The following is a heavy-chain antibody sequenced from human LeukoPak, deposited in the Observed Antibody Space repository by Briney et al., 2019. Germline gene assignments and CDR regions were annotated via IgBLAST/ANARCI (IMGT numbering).Heavy chain of an antibody. V-gene: IGHV4-39*01. CDR2: IYYSGST. D-gene: IGHD3-22*01. CDR3: ARHDGSYYTYNFDY. Sequence: SETLSLTCTVSGGSISSSSYYWGWIRQPPGKGLEWIGSIYYSGSTNYKPSLRSRVTISIDTSKNQFSLKVNSVTAADTAVYYCARHDGSYYTYNFDYWGQGTLVTVSS. J-gene: IGHJ4*02. CDR1: GGSISSSSYY.